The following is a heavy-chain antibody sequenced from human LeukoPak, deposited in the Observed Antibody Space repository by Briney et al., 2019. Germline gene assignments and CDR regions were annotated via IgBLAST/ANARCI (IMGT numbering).Heavy chain of an antibody. V-gene: IGHV4-30-4*01. D-gene: IGHD3-10*01. Sequence: SQTLSLTCTVSGVSISSGDYYWSWIRQPPGKGLEWIGYIYYSGSTYYNPSLKSRVTISVDTSKNQFSLKLSSVTAADTAVYYCARGGSLRFGELLGDIWGQGTMVTVSS. CDR1: GVSISSGDYY. CDR3: ARGGSLRFGELLGDI. CDR2: IYYSGST. J-gene: IGHJ3*02.